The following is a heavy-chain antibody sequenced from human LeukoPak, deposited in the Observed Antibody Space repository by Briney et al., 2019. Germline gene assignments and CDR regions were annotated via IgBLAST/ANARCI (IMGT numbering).Heavy chain of an antibody. CDR2: ISSSSSYI. D-gene: IGHD1-7*01. CDR1: GFTFSSYS. J-gene: IGHJ4*02. V-gene: IGHV3-21*01. CDR3: ARNWNYVVFDY. Sequence: PGGSLRLSCAASGFTFSSYSMNWVRQAPGKGLEWVSFISSSSSYIYYADSMKGRFTISRDNAKNSLYLQMNSLRAEDTAVYYCARNWNYVVFDYWGQGTLVTVSS.